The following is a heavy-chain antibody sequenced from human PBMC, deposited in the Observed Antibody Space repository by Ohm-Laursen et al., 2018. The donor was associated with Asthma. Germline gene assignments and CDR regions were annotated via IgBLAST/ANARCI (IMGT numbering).Heavy chain of an antibody. CDR3: TREWELPYYYYGMDV. Sequence: SLRLSCSASGFTVSSNYMSWFRQAPGKGLEWVGFIRSKAYGGTTEYAASVKGRFTISRDDSKSIAYLQMNSLKTEDTAVYYCTREWELPYYYYGMDVWGQGTTVTVSS. CDR1: GFTVSSNY. V-gene: IGHV3-49*03. CDR2: IRSKAYGGTT. D-gene: IGHD1-26*01. J-gene: IGHJ6*02.